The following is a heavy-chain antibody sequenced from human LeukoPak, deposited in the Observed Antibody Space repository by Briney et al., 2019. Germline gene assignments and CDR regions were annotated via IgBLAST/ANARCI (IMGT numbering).Heavy chain of an antibody. CDR3: ARGVTTVTAYYFDY. CDR1: GYTFTSYG. Sequence: ASLKVSCKASGYTFTSYGISWVRQAPGQGLEWMGWISAYNGNTNYAQKLQGRVTMTTDTSTSTAYMELRSLRSDDTAVYYCARGVTTVTAYYFDYWGQGTLVTVSS. J-gene: IGHJ4*02. D-gene: IGHD4-17*01. CDR2: ISAYNGNT. V-gene: IGHV1-18*01.